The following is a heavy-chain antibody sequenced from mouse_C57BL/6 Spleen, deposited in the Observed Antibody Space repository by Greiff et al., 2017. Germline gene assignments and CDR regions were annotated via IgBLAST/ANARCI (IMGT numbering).Heavy chain of an antibody. D-gene: IGHD1-1*01. CDR2: ISNGGGST. Sequence: EVKLQESGGGLVQPGGSLKLSCAASGFTFSSYTMSWVRQTPEKRLEWVAYISNGGGSTYYPDTVKGRCTISRDNANKTLYLQMSSLKSEDTAMYYCARHDYYGSSYYFDYWGQGTTLTVSS. CDR3: ARHDYYGSSYYFDY. J-gene: IGHJ2*01. CDR1: GFTFSSYT. V-gene: IGHV5-12-2*01.